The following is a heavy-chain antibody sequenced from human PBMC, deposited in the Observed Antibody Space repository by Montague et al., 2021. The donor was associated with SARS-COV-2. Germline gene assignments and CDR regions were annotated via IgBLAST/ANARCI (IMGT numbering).Heavy chain of an antibody. Sequence: SETLSLTCTVSGGSISTYYWSWIRQPPGKGLEWIGDIYYSGSTNXSPSLKSRVTISLDTSNNQFSLKLSSVTAADTAVYYCARHGYNAHQSYWYNDLWCRGTMVTVSS. CDR1: GGSISTYY. CDR2: IYYSGST. J-gene: IGHJ2*01. CDR3: ARHGYNAHQSYWYNDL. V-gene: IGHV4-59*08. D-gene: IGHD5-24*01.